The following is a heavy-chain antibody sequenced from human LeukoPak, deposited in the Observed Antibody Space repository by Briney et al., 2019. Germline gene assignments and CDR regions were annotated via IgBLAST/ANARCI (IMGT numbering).Heavy chain of an antibody. D-gene: IGHD2-21*01. CDR3: ARGHIVVMADDDVFDY. V-gene: IGHV3-21*01. CDR2: ISTSSSYI. J-gene: IGHJ4*02. CDR1: GFTFSSYS. Sequence: GGSLRLSCAASGFTFSSYSMNWVRQAPGKGLEWVSSISTSSSYIYYAGSVKGRFTISRDNAKKSLYLEMNSLRAEDTAVYYCARGHIVVMADDDVFDYWGQGTLVTVSS.